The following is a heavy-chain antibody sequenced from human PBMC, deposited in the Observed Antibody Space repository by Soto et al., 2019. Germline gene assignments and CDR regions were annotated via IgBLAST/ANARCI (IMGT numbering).Heavy chain of an antibody. CDR1: GLTISGKKY. CDR3: ATWNEREHAFDV. Sequence: DVQLVESGGGLIQPGESLRLSCAAFGLTISGKKYVAWLRPAPGKGLEWVSALYDVDGSFYADSVTGRFTTSSDSSKTTVYLQMNDLRPDDTAVYYCATWNEREHAFDVWGQGTTVTISS. CDR2: LYDVDGS. J-gene: IGHJ3*01. V-gene: IGHV3-53*01. D-gene: IGHD1-1*01.